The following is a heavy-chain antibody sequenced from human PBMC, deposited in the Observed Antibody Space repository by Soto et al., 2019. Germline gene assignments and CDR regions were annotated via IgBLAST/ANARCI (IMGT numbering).Heavy chain of an antibody. V-gene: IGHV1-69*02. CDR3: AAYGYCSGGSCGDAEYFQH. D-gene: IGHD2-15*01. CDR1: GGTFSSYT. J-gene: IGHJ1*01. Sequence: ASVKVSCKASGGTFSSYTISWVRQAPGQGLEWMGRIIPILGIANYAQKFQGRVTITADKSTSTAYMELSSLRSEDTAVYYCAAYGYCSGGSCGDAEYFQHWGQGTLVTVSS. CDR2: IIPILGIA.